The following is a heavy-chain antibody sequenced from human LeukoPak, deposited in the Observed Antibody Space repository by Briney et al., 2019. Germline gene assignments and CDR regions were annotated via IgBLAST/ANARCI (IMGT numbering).Heavy chain of an antibody. J-gene: IGHJ6*02. CDR3: AKASTYYGSGSLYGMDV. D-gene: IGHD3-10*01. CDR2: ISYDGSNK. CDR1: GFTFSSYG. V-gene: IGHV3-30*18. Sequence: PGGSLRLSCAASGFTFSSYGMHWVRQAPGKGLEWVAVISYDGSNKYYADSVKGRFTISRDNSKNTLYLQMNSLRAEDTAVYYCAKASTYYGSGSLYGMDVWGRGTTVTVSS.